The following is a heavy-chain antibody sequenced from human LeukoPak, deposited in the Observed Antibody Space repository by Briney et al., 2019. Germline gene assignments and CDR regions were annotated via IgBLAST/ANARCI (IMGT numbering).Heavy chain of an antibody. Sequence: PSETLSLTCTVSGVSINNANYYWGWIRQPPGKGLEWIGSIYYRGSTYYNPSLRSRVTVSVDTSKDQFSLKLSSVTAADSAVYYCARHVTLESFGEFNFDYWGQGTLVTVSS. CDR1: GVSINNANYY. D-gene: IGHD3-10*01. CDR3: ARHVTLESFGEFNFDY. V-gene: IGHV4-39*01. J-gene: IGHJ4*02. CDR2: IYYRGST.